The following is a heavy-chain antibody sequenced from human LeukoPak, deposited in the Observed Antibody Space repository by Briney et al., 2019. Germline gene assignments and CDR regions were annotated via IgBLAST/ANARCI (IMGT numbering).Heavy chain of an antibody. CDR2: IYYSGST. D-gene: IGHD1-26*01. J-gene: IGHJ4*02. Sequence: PSETLSLTCTVSGGSISSYYWSWIRQPPGKGLEWIGYIYYSGSTNYKPSLKSRVTISVDTSKNQFSLKLSSVIAADTAVYYCARGELPHYPVDYWGQGTLVTVSS. V-gene: IGHV4-59*01. CDR1: GGSISSYY. CDR3: ARGELPHYPVDY.